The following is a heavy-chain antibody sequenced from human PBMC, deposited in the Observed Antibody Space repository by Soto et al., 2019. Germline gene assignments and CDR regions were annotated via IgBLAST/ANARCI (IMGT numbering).Heavy chain of an antibody. CDR2: ISASGGNI. V-gene: IGHV3-23*01. J-gene: IGHJ2*01. CDR3: AKVAGGLGYFDL. CDR1: GFIFSDYA. Sequence: GGSLRLSCVASGFIFSDYAMTWVRQAPGKGLEWVATISASGGNIEYTDSLKGRFTISRDNSKNTLYLQLNGLTADDTAVHYCAKVAGGLGYFDLWGRGTLVTVSS. D-gene: IGHD3-16*01.